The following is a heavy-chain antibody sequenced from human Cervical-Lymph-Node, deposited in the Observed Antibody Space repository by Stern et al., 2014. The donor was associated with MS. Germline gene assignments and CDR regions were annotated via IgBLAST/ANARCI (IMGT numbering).Heavy chain of an antibody. D-gene: IGHD4-23*01. CDR2: ISYDGTHK. J-gene: IGHJ4*02. Sequence: VQLVESGGGLVQPGTSLRLSCAASGFSFSDYGIHWVRQAPGKALEWVAVISYDGTHKYSADSVKGRVTISRDNSKNTLSLQINRLRSDDTAVYYCAKDLGGNAFDYWGQGTLVTVSS. CDR1: GFSFSDYG. V-gene: IGHV3-30*18. CDR3: AKDLGGNAFDY.